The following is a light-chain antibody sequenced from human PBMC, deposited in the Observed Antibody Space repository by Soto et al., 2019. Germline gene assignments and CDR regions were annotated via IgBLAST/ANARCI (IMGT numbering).Light chain of an antibody. CDR1: SSDVGGYNY. CDR2: EVC. CDR3: SSYTSSSLHV. V-gene: IGLV2-14*01. Sequence: QSALTQPPSASGSPGQSVTISCTGTSSDVGGYNYVSWYQQHPGKAPKLIIYEVCNRPSGVSNRFSGSKSGNTASLTVSGLQAEDEADYYCSSYTSSSLHVFGTGTKVTVL. J-gene: IGLJ1*01.